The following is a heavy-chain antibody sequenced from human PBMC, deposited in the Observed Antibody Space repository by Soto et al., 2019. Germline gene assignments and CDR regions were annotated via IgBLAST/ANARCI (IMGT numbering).Heavy chain of an antibody. CDR1: TFTFSSNR. CDR3: ARRYCSGASCYFDD. CDR2: IKQEGSEK. D-gene: IGHD2-15*01. Sequence: GGSLRLSCVDSTFTFSSNRMSWVRQAPGKGLEWVANIKQEGSEKYYVDSVKGRFTISRDNAKNSLFLQMNSLRAEDTALYYCARRYCSGASCYFDDWGQGTLVTVSS. J-gene: IGHJ4*02. V-gene: IGHV3-7*01.